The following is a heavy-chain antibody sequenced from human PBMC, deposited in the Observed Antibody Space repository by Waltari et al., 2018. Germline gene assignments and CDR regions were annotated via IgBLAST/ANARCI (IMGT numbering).Heavy chain of an antibody. CDR3: GGGGF. CDR2: IKQGVSEK. V-gene: IGHV3-7*01. J-gene: IGHJ4*02. D-gene: IGHD5-12*01. CDR1: GFTFSSSW. Sequence: EGQVVESGGGLVQPGGSLRLSCAASGFTFSSSWMTWIRQAAGKGLEWVATIKQGVSEKYYVDSVKGRFTISRDNAKKSAYLQMDSLRVEDTAVYYCGGGGFWGQGTLVTVSS.